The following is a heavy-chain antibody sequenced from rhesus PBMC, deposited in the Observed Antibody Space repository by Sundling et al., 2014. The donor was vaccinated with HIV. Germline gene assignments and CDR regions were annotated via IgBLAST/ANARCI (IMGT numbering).Heavy chain of an antibody. D-gene: IGHD3-16*01. CDR1: GFTFSSYY. CDR2: INTGGGST. J-gene: IGHJ6*01. CDR3: AKDRGGSYYVPVYGLDS. V-gene: IGHV3-8*01. Sequence: EVQLVESGGGLVQPGGSLRLSCTGSGFTFSSYYMYWVRQAPGKGLEWVSAINTGGGSTWYTDSVKGRFTISKENAKNTLYLQMDSLRAEDTAVYYCAKDRGGSYYVPVYGLDSWGQGVVVTVSS.